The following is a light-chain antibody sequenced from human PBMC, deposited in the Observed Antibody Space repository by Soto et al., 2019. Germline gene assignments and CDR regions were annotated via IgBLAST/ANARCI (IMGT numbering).Light chain of an antibody. Sequence: IVLTQGPATLSLSPGERAILSGRASQSVSTYLAWYQQKPGQAPRLLIYGTSNRATGIPDRFSGSGSGTDFTLTITRLEPEDFAVYYCQQYGSLLWTFGQGTKVDIK. CDR1: QSVSTY. CDR2: GTS. CDR3: QQYGSLLWT. V-gene: IGKV3-20*01. J-gene: IGKJ1*01.